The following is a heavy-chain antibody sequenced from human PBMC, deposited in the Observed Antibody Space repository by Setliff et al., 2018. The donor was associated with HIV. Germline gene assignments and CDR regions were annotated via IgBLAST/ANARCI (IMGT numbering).Heavy chain of an antibody. CDR2: ISISGDT. V-gene: IGHV4-4*07. CDR1: GGSVTSYY. Sequence: PSETLSLTCTVSGGSVTSYYWSWIRQPAGKRLEWIGRISISGDTNYNPPLKSRATMSLDTSKNQFSLKLNSVTAADTAMYYCARDPTTGVDYWGQGTLVTVPQ. J-gene: IGHJ4*02. D-gene: IGHD4-4*01. CDR3: ARDPTTGVDY.